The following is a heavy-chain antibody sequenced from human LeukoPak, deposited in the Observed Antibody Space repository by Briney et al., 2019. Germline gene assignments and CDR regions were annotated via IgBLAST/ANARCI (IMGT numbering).Heavy chain of an antibody. CDR2: IYYSGST. CDR3: ARIAAVGATKDY. Sequence: SETLSLTCTVSGGSISSSSYYWGWVRQPPGKGLEWIGSIYYSGSTYYNPSLKSRVTISVDTSRNQFSLKLSSVTAADTAVYYYARIAAVGATKDYWGQGTLVTVSS. CDR1: GGSISSSSYY. D-gene: IGHD1-26*01. V-gene: IGHV4-39*01. J-gene: IGHJ4*02.